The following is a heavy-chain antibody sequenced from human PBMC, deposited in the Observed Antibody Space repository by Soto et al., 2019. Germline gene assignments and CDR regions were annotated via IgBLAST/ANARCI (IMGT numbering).Heavy chain of an antibody. D-gene: IGHD3-3*01. CDR2: IRSKAYGGTT. CDR1: GFTFGDYA. V-gene: IGHV3-49*03. Sequence: HPGGSLRLSCTASGFTFGDYAMSWFRQAPGKGLEWVGFIRSKAYGGTTEYAASVKGRFTISRDDSKSIAYLQMNSLKTEDTAVYYCTRDLGYYDFWSGYASASFDIWGQGTMVTVSS. CDR3: TRDLGYYDFWSGYASASFDI. J-gene: IGHJ3*02.